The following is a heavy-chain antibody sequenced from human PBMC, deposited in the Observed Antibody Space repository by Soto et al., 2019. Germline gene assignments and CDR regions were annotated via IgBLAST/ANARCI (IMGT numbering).Heavy chain of an antibody. Sequence: ETLRLSCAASGFTFSSYSMNWVRQAPGKGLEWVSSISSSSSYIYYADSVKGRFTISRDNAKNSLYLQMNSLRAEDTAVYYCARDNSVTSAYYDFWSGLHPMDVWGKGTTVTVSS. CDR2: ISSSSSYI. CDR3: ARDNSVTSAYYDFWSGLHPMDV. V-gene: IGHV3-21*01. D-gene: IGHD3-3*01. J-gene: IGHJ6*03. CDR1: GFTFSSYS.